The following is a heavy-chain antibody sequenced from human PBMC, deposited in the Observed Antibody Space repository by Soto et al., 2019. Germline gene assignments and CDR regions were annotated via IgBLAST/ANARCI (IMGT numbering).Heavy chain of an antibody. Sequence: KPGGSLRLSCAASGFTFSNAWMSWVRQAPGKWLEWVGRIKSKTDGGTTDYAAPVKGGFTISRDDSKNTLYLQMNSLKTEDTAVYYCTTLTMVRGVPDYWGQGTLVTVSS. J-gene: IGHJ4*02. CDR2: IKSKTDGGTT. CDR3: TTLTMVRGVPDY. CDR1: GFTFSNAW. V-gene: IGHV3-15*01. D-gene: IGHD3-10*01.